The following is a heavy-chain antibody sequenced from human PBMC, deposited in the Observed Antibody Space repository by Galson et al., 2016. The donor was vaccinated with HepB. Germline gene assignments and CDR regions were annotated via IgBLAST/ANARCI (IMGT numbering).Heavy chain of an antibody. D-gene: IGHD4-11*01. CDR1: GYRFTTYW. CDR2: IYPGDSDT. J-gene: IGHJ4*02. V-gene: IGHV5-51*01. CDR3: ARWANDYSKYYKFFDD. Sequence: QSGAEVKKPRESLKISCKGSGYRFTTYWIGWVRQMPGKGLEWMGIIYPGDSDTKYSPSFQGHVTISVDKSISTAYLQWSSLRASDTAMYYCARWANDYSKYYKFFDDWGQGTLVTVSS.